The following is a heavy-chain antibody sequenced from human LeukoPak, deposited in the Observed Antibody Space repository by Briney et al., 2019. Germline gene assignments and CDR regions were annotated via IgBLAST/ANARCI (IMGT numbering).Heavy chain of an antibody. Sequence: SETLSLTCIVSGGSISSISSNNYHWGWIRQPPGKGLEWIGSIYYSGSTYYNPSLKSRVTISVDTPKNQFSLKLSSVTAADTALYYCAREMGVVTAHGIDVWGQGTTVTVSS. D-gene: IGHD4-23*01. J-gene: IGHJ6*02. V-gene: IGHV4-39*02. CDR3: AREMGVVTAHGIDV. CDR1: GGSISSISSNNYH. CDR2: IYYSGST.